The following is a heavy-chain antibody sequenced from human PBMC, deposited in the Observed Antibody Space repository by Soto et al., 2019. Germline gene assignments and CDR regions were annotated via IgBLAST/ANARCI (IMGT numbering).Heavy chain of an antibody. V-gene: IGHV3-30-3*01. CDR1: GFTFSSYA. J-gene: IGHJ6*03. Sequence: GGSLRLSCAASGFTFSSYAMHWVRQAPGKGLEWVAVISYDGSNKYYADSVKGRFTISRDNSKNTLYLQMNSLRAEDTAVYYCAKESHLLIQLWERYDCDYLDVRGKGTTVPGSS. CDR3: AKESHLLIQLWERYDCDYLDV. CDR2: ISYDGSNK. D-gene: IGHD5-18*01.